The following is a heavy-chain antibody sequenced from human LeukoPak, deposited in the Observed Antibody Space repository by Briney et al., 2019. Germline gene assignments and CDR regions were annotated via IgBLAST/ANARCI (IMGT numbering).Heavy chain of an antibody. J-gene: IGHJ3*02. CDR2: INHSGST. CDR1: GGSFSGYY. D-gene: IGHD3-10*01. CDR3: ARGYYYGSGSSTI. Sequence: PSETLSLTCAVYGGSFSGYYWSWIRQPPGKGLEWIGKINHSGSTNYNPSLKSRVTISVDTSKNQFSLKLSSVTAADTAVYYCARGYYYGSGSSTIWGQGTMVTVSS. V-gene: IGHV4-34*01.